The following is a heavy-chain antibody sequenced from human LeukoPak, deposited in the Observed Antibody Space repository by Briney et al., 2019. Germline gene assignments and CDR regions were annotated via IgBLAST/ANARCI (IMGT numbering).Heavy chain of an antibody. CDR3: ARDYNWNFDY. V-gene: IGHV3-7*05. J-gene: IGHJ4*02. CDR1: GFTFSNYW. CDR2: IKQDGSGE. D-gene: IGHD1-1*01. Sequence: PGGSLRLSCAASGFTFSNYWMSWVRQAPGKGLEWVANIKQDGSGEYYVDSVKGRFTISRDNAKSSLYLQMNNLRAEDTAVYYCARDYNWNFDYWGQGTLVTVSS.